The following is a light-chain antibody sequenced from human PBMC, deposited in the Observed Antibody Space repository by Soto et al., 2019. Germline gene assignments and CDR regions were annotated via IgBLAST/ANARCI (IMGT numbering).Light chain of an antibody. CDR2: GAS. CDR1: QSVSSY. Sequence: EIVLTQSPATLSLSPGERATLSCRASQSVSSYLAWYQQKPGQAPRLLIYGASIRATGIPDRFSGSGSETDFTLTISRLEPEDFALYYCQHYQSGHPITFGQGTRLEIK. J-gene: IGKJ5*01. V-gene: IGKV3-11*01. CDR3: QHYQSGHPIT.